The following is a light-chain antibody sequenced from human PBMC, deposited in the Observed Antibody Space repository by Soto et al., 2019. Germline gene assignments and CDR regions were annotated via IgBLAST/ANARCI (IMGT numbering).Light chain of an antibody. Sequence: IVMTQSPGTLSLSPGERATLSCRASQIISSTYLGWYQQKPGQAPRLLIYGASSRATGIPDRFSGSGSGTDFTLTISRLEPEDFAVYYCQQYGSSLITFGQGTRLEIK. CDR3: QQYGSSLIT. V-gene: IGKV3-20*01. J-gene: IGKJ5*01. CDR2: GAS. CDR1: QIISSTY.